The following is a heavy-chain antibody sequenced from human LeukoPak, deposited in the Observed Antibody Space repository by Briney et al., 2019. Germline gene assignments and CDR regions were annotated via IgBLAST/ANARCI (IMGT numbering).Heavy chain of an antibody. D-gene: IGHD5-18*01. CDR1: GFTFSSYG. Sequence: GGSLRLSCAASGFTFSSYGMHWVRQAPGKGLEWVAFIRYDGSNKYYADSVKGRFTISGDNSKNTLYLQMNSLRAEDTAVYYCAKDPRGYSYDSAYWGQGTLVTVSS. V-gene: IGHV3-30*02. CDR2: IRYDGSNK. CDR3: AKDPRGYSYDSAY. J-gene: IGHJ4*02.